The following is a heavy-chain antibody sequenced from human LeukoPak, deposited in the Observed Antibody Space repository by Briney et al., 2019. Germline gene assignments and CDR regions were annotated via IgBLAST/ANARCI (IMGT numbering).Heavy chain of an antibody. CDR3: ARVCDSSGYYDDY. V-gene: IGHV3-7*01. J-gene: IGHJ4*02. D-gene: IGHD3-22*01. CDR2: IKEDGSQK. Sequence: ETLSLTCAVYGGSFSGYYWSWVRQAPGKGLEWVANIKEDGSQKYYVDPVKGRFTISRDNAKNSLYLQMNSLRAEDTAVYYCARVCDSSGYYDDYWGQGTLVTVSS. CDR1: GGSFSGYY.